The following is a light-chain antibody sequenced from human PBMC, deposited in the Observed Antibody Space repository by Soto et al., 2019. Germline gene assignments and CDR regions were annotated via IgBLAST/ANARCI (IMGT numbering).Light chain of an antibody. V-gene: IGLV1-44*01. CDR2: SND. J-gene: IGLJ3*02. CDR1: NSNIGSNA. Sequence: QSVLTQSPSASGTPGQRVANSCSGANSNIGSNAVNWYHQRPGTAPKLLIHSNDQRPSGLPDRFSGSKSGASASLVISGLQSEDEADYYCASWDDSLNGWVFGGGTKLTVL. CDR3: ASWDDSLNGWV.